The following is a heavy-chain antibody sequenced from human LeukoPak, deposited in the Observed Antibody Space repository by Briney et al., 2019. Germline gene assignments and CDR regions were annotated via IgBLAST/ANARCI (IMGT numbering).Heavy chain of an antibody. V-gene: IGHV4-61*05. J-gene: IGHJ4*01. D-gene: IGHD1-14*01. CDR3: ASVTLIWYYFDY. CDR2: IYYTGST. CDR1: GGSISSSSYY. Sequence: PSETLSLTCTVSGGSISSSSYYWGWIRPPPGKGLEWIGYIYYTGSTSYNPPLRSRVTISVDKSKNQFPLKLSSVTAADAAVYYCASVTLIWYYFDYWGQGTLVTVSS.